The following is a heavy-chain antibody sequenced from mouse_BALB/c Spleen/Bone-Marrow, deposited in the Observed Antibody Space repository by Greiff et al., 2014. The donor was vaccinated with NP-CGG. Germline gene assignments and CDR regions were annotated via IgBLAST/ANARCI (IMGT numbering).Heavy chain of an antibody. J-gene: IGHJ2*01. CDR1: GYTFTSYW. Sequence: VQLQESGAELVKPGASVKLSCKASGYTFTSYWMHWVKQRPGQGLEWIGEINPSNGRTNYNEKFKSKATLTVDKSSSTAYMQLSSLTSEDSAVYYCARGGFDYWGQGTTLTASS. CDR3: ARGGFDY. CDR2: INPSNGRT. V-gene: IGHV1S81*02.